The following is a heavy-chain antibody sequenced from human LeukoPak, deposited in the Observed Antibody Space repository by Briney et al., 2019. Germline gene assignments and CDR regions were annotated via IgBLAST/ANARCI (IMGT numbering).Heavy chain of an antibody. CDR1: GGSISSGGYS. D-gene: IGHD1-1*01. CDR3: ASDYPSTTGTYYYYGMDV. CDR2: IYHSGGT. J-gene: IGHJ6*02. Sequence: SETLSLTCAVSGGSISSGGYSWSWIRQPPGKGLEWIGYIYHSGGTYYNPSLKSRVTISVDKSKNQFSLKLSSVTAADTAVYYCASDYPSTTGTYYYYGMDVWGQGTTVTVSS. V-gene: IGHV4-30-2*01.